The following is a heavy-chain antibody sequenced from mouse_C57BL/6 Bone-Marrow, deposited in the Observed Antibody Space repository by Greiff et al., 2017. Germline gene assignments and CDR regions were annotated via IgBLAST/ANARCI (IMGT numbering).Heavy chain of an antibody. Sequence: QVQLQQPGAELVKPGASVKLSCKASGYTFASYWMQWVKQRPGQGPEWIGEIDPSDSYTNYNQKFKGKATLTVDTSASTAYMQLSSLTSEDSAVYYCAREGYYYGYYFDYCGQGTTLTVSS. CDR1: GYTFASYW. D-gene: IGHD1-1*01. CDR2: IDPSDSYT. V-gene: IGHV1-50*01. J-gene: IGHJ2*01. CDR3: AREGYYYGYYFDY.